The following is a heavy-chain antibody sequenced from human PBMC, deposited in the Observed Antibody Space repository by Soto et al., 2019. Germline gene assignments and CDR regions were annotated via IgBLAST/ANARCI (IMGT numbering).Heavy chain of an antibody. Sequence: PSETLSLTCTVPGGSISSGDYYWIWIRHPPGKGLEWIGYIYYSGSTYYNPSLKSRVTISVDTSKNQFSLKLSSVTAADTAVYYCARADRVEPPPTWGQGTLVTVSS. J-gene: IGHJ4*02. D-gene: IGHD3-22*01. CDR3: ARADRVEPPPT. CDR1: GGSISSGDYY. CDR2: IYYSGST. V-gene: IGHV4-30-4*01.